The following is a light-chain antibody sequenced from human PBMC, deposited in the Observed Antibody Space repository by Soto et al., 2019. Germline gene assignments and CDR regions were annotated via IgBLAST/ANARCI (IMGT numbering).Light chain of an antibody. V-gene: IGKV3-11*01. CDR3: QQLSRWPPIT. J-gene: IGKJ5*01. CDR1: ESLSTY. Sequence: IALTQSPDTLSFSPGETATLSCRASESLSTYLGWYQQRPGQAPRLLIYDASYRATGVPARFSGSGSGTEFTHTISSLGTEDCAVNYCQQLSRWPPITLGQGTRLEIK. CDR2: DAS.